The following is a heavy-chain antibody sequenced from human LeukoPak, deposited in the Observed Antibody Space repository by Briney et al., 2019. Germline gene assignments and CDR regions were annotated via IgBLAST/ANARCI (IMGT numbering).Heavy chain of an antibody. Sequence: SVKVSCKASGGTFSSYGISWVRQAPGQGLEWMGRIIPIFGTAKHPQKFQGRVTITTDESTSTAYMELSSLRSEDTAVYYCARVEGRDGYNFYFDYWGQGTLVTVSS. D-gene: IGHD5-24*01. J-gene: IGHJ4*02. CDR3: ARVEGRDGYNFYFDY. CDR1: GGTFSSYG. CDR2: IIPIFGTA. V-gene: IGHV1-69*05.